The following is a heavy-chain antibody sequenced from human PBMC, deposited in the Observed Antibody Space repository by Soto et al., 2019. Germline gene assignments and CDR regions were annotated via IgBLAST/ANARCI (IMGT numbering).Heavy chain of an antibody. Sequence: PGGSLRLSCVASGFTFSSHGMHWARQAPGKGLEWVAVIWSDGSNKYYADSVKGRFTISRDYSKNTLYLQMNSLRAEDTAVYYCAKGPAIVLVPAAMNYYYGMDVWGQGTTVTVSS. J-gene: IGHJ6*02. V-gene: IGHV3-30*02. CDR2: IWSDGSNK. CDR1: GFTFSSHG. CDR3: AKGPAIVLVPAAMNYYYGMDV. D-gene: IGHD2-2*01.